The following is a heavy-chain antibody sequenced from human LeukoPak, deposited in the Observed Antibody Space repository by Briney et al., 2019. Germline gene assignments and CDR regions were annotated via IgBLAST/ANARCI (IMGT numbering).Heavy chain of an antibody. CDR2: VSNDGRVQ. CDR1: GFTFSNYG. CDR3: TKEGGPMAVTTERYSFDQ. J-gene: IGHJ4*02. V-gene: IGHV3-30*18. D-gene: IGHD4-17*01. Sequence: GGSLGLSCAASGFTFSNYGMHWVRQAPGKGREWVAVVSNDGRVQYYADSVKGRFTISRDNSKNTLSLQMNSLRAEDTAVYYCTKEGGPMAVTTERYSFDQWGQGTLVTVSS.